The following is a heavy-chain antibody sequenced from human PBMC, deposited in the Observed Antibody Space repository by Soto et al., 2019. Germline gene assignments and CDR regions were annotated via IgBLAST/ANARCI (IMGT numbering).Heavy chain of an antibody. Sequence: GESMKISCKGSGYSFTSYWISWVRQMPGKGLEWMGRIDPSDSYTNYSPSFQGHVTISADKSISTAYLQWSSLKASDTAMYYCARDLTTEYYYYGMDVWGQGTTVTVSS. D-gene: IGHD4-17*01. CDR3: ARDLTTEYYYYGMDV. CDR2: IDPSDSYT. V-gene: IGHV5-10-1*01. CDR1: GYSFTSYW. J-gene: IGHJ6*02.